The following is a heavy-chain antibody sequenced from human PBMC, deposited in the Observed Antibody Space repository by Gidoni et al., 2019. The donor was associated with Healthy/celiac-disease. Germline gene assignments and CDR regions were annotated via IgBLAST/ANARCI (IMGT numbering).Heavy chain of an antibody. Sequence: VPLVESGGGLVQPGRSLRLPCTASGFTFGDSAMRWFRQAPGKGLEWVGFIRSKAYGGTTEYAASVKGRFTISRDDSKSIAYLQMNSLKTEDTAVYYCTGASYYDFWSGYYRDYWGQGTLVTVSS. CDR3: TGASYYDFWSGYYRDY. CDR1: GFTFGDSA. J-gene: IGHJ4*02. V-gene: IGHV3-49*03. D-gene: IGHD3-3*01. CDR2: IRSKAYGGTT.